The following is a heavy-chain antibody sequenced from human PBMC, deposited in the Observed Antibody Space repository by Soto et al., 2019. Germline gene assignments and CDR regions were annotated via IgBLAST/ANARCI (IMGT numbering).Heavy chain of an antibody. V-gene: IGHV3-21*01. CDR3: ARDTVIKEASDY. J-gene: IGHJ4*01. CDR1: GFTFSSYS. CDR2: ISSSSSYI. Sequence: PGGSLRLSCAASGFTFSSYSLNWVRQGPGKGLEWVSSISSSSSYIYYADSVKGRFTISRDNAHDSLYLQMNSLSAEDTAVDYCARDTVIKEASDYWGQGSLGTVSS.